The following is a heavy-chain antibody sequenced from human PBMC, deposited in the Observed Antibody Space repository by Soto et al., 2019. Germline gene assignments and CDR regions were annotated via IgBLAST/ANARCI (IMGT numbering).Heavy chain of an antibody. D-gene: IGHD6-13*01. V-gene: IGHV3-23*01. J-gene: IGHJ4*02. CDR1: GFTFSSYA. Sequence: EVQLLESGGGLVQPGGSLRLSCAASGFTFSSYAMSWVRQAPGKGLEWVSAISGGTSSTYYADSVKGRFTISRDNSKYTLDRQMNILRAEDTAVYYCAKERWAAAGTPTLDYWGQGTLVTVSS. CDR2: ISGGTSST. CDR3: AKERWAAAGTPTLDY.